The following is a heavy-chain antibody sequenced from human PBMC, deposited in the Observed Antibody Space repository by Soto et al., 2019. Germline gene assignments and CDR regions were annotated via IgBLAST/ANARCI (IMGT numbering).Heavy chain of an antibody. CDR1: GYTFTSYY. Sequence: QVQLVQSGAEVKKPGASVKVSCKASGYTFTSYYMHWVRQAPGQGLEWMGIINPSGGRTSYAQKFQGRVTMTRDTSTSTVYMELSSLRSEDTAVYYCASSIAARSRFDYWGQGTLVTVSS. CDR3: ASSIAARSRFDY. D-gene: IGHD6-6*01. V-gene: IGHV1-46*03. J-gene: IGHJ4*02. CDR2: INPSGGRT.